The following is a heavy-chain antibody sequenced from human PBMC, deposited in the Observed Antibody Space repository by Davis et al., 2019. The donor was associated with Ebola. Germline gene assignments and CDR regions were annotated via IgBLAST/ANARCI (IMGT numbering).Heavy chain of an antibody. CDR2: ISWNSGSI. CDR3: AKGRVYQDYFDY. CDR1: GFTFSSYG. Sequence: GGSLRLSCAASGFTFSSYGMHWVRQAPGKGLEWVSGISWNSGSIGYADSVKGRFTISRDNAKNSLYLQMNSLRAEDTALYYCAKGRVYQDYFDYWGQGTLVTVSS. V-gene: IGHV3-9*01. D-gene: IGHD6-13*01. J-gene: IGHJ4*02.